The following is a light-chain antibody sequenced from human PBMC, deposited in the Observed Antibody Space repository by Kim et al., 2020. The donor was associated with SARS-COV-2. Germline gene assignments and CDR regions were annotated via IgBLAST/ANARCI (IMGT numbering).Light chain of an antibody. CDR1: SGSIDANY. CDR3: QSYNRDNVL. Sequence: GKTLTVSCTRSSGSIDANYVQWYQQRPGGVPTTVIYEDDQRPSGVSDRFSGSIDNSSNSASLTISGLRTEDEADYYCQSYNRDNVLFGGGTQLTVL. J-gene: IGLJ2*01. V-gene: IGLV6-57*03. CDR2: EDD.